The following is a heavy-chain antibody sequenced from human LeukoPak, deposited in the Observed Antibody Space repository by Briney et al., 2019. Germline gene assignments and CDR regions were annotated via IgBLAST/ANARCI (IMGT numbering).Heavy chain of an antibody. CDR1: GFTFSSHA. Sequence: GGSLRLSCAASGFTFSSHAMSWVRQAPGKGLEWVSDISGSGDSTNYADSVKGRFSISRDNSKKTLYLQINRLRGEDTALYHCALESGSYYGYFEQWGQGTLVTVPS. J-gene: IGHJ1*01. D-gene: IGHD1-26*01. CDR2: ISGSGDST. V-gene: IGHV3-23*01. CDR3: ALESGSYYGYFEQ.